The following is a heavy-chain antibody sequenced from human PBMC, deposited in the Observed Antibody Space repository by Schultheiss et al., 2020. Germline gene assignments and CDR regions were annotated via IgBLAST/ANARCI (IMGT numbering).Heavy chain of an antibody. V-gene: IGHV5-51*01. CDR3: ARLTAGIAVASMWFDP. J-gene: IGHJ5*02. CDR2: IYPGDSDT. CDR1: GYSFTSYW. Sequence: GESLKISCKGSGYSFTSYWIGWVRQMPGKGLEWRGIIYPGDSDTRYSPSFQGQVTISADKSISTAYLQWSSLKASDTAMYYCARLTAGIAVASMWFDPWGQGTLVTVSS. D-gene: IGHD6-19*01.